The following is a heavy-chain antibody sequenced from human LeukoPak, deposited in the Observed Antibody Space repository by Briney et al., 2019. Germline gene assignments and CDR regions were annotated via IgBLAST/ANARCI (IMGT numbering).Heavy chain of an antibody. CDR2: IIPIFGTA. CDR1: GGTFSNYA. V-gene: IGHV1-69*06. J-gene: IGHJ4*02. D-gene: IGHD3-3*01. CDR3: AREPTIFGVVIPPHCDY. Sequence: EASVKVSCKASGGTFSNYAISWVRQAPGQGLEWMGGIIPIFGTANYAQKFRGRVTITADKSTRTAYMELSSLRSEDTAVYYCAREPTIFGVVIPPHCDYWGQGTLVTVSS.